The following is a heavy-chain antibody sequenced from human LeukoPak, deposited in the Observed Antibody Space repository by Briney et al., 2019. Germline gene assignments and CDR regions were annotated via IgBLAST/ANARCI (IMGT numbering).Heavy chain of an antibody. CDR3: ARGYYGSNYYYYYYMDV. CDR1: GGSISSGGYY. D-gene: IGHD3-10*01. Sequence: SETLSLTCTVSGGSISSGGYYWTWIRQPPGKGLEWIGYMSQSGSTYYNPSLKSRVTISVDTSKSQFSLKLSSVTAADTAVYYCARGYYGSNYYYYYYMDVWGKGTTVTVSS. CDR2: MSQSGST. V-gene: IGHV4-31*03. J-gene: IGHJ6*03.